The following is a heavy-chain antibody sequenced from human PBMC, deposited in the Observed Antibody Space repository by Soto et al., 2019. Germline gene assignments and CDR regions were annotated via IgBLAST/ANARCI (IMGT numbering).Heavy chain of an antibody. V-gene: IGHV6-1*01. J-gene: IGHJ4*02. CDR3: VSGTGTVDY. Sequence: SQTLSLTCAISGVSISSNSAAWNWIRQSPSRGLEWLGRTYYRSKWYTEYAVSVKSRITISPDTSKNQVSLQLNSVTPEDTAVYYCVSGTGTVDYWGQGTLVTAPQ. CDR1: GVSISSNSAA. CDR2: TYYRSKWYT. D-gene: IGHD1-1*01.